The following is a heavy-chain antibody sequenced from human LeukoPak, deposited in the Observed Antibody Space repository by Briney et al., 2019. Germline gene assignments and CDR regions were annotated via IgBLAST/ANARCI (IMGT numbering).Heavy chain of an antibody. CDR1: GFTFSNAW. Sequence: GGSLRLSCAASGFTFSNAWMTWVRQAPGKGLEWVGRIKSKTDGGTTAYATPVKARFTISRDDSKSIAYLQMNSLKTEDTAVYYCTRGYSGYEQFDYWGQGTLVTVSS. J-gene: IGHJ4*02. CDR2: IKSKTDGGTT. V-gene: IGHV3-15*01. CDR3: TRGYSGYEQFDY. D-gene: IGHD5-12*01.